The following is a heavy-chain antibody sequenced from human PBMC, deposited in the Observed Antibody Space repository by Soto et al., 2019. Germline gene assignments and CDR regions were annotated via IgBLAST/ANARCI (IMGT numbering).Heavy chain of an antibody. CDR2: IGGSGGST. J-gene: IGHJ6*02. V-gene: IGHV3-23*01. D-gene: IGHD3-22*01. CDR1: GFTFSSYA. Sequence: EVQLLESGGNLVQPGGSLRLSCAASGFTFSSYAMSWVRQAPGKGLEWVSAIGGSGGSTYYADSVKGRFTISRDTSKNTLFLQMNSLRAEDTAVYYCAKDPYYYDTSEMDVWGQGTTVTVS. CDR3: AKDPYYYDTSEMDV.